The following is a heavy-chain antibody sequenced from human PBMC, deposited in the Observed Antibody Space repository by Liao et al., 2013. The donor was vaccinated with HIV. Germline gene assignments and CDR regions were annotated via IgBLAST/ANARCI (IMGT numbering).Heavy chain of an antibody. CDR1: GGSFSGYY. J-gene: IGHJ6*03. CDR3: ARGGVTKDYMDV. Sequence: QVQLQQWGAGLLKPSETLSLTCAVYGGSFSGYYWSWIRQPPGKGLQWIGEINHSGSTNYNPSLKSRVTISVDTSKNQFSLKLNSVTAADTAVYYCARGGVTKDYMDVWGKGTTVTVSS. CDR2: INHSGST. V-gene: IGHV4-34*01. D-gene: IGHD4-17*01.